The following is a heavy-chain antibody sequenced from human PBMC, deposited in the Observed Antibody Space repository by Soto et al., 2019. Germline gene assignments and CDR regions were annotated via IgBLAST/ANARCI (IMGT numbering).Heavy chain of an antibody. V-gene: IGHV4-59*08. J-gene: IGHJ6*03. CDR3: ARHRDFYGSGTHYQYMDV. CDR1: GGSISSYY. Sequence: LSETLSLTCTVSGGSISSYYWSWIRQPPGKGLEWIGYIYYSGSTNYNPSLKSRVTISIDTSKNQFSLKLSSVAAADTAIYYCARHRDFYGSGTHYQYMDVWGRGTTVTVSS. D-gene: IGHD3-10*01. CDR2: IYYSGST.